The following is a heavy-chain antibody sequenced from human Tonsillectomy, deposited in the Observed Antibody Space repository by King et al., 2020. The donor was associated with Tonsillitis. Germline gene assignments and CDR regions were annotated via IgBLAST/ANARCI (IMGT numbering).Heavy chain of an antibody. CDR1: GYSISSGYY. CDR3: ARGFGELTP. Sequence: QLQESGPGLVKPSETLSLTCTVSGYSISSGYYWGWIRQPPGKGLEWIGSIYHSGSTYYNPSLKSRVTISVDTSKNQFSLKLSSVTAADTAAYYCARGFGELTPWGQGTLVTVSS. D-gene: IGHD3-10*01. J-gene: IGHJ5*02. V-gene: IGHV4-38-2*02. CDR2: IYHSGST.